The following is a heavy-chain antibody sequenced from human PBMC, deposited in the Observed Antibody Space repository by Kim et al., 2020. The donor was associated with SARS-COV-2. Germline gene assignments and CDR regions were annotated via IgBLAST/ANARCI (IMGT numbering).Heavy chain of an antibody. Sequence: ASVKVSCKASGYTFTSYYMHWVRQAPGQGLEWMGIINPSGGSTSYAQKFQGRVTMTRDTSTSTVYMELSSLRSEDTAVYYCAREVEGSAEYSSGWYVFYYYYGMDVWGQGTTVTVSS. V-gene: IGHV1-46*01. J-gene: IGHJ6*02. CDR3: AREVEGSAEYSSGWYVFYYYYGMDV. CDR2: INPSGGST. CDR1: GYTFTSYY. D-gene: IGHD6-19*01.